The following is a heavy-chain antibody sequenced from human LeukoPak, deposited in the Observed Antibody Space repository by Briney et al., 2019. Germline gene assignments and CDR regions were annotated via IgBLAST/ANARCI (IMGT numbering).Heavy chain of an antibody. V-gene: IGHV4-59*01. Sequence: SETPSLTCTLSRASTRRYYWSWIRHRPRKGQGWIGYIYYSGSTHYNPSLKSRLTISVDTSKNQFSLRLSSMTAADTAVYYCASGPYPAAGTDHQFDYWGQGTLVTVSS. CDR2: IYYSGST. CDR3: ASGPYPAAGTDHQFDY. D-gene: IGHD6-13*01. J-gene: IGHJ4*02. CDR1: RASTRRYY.